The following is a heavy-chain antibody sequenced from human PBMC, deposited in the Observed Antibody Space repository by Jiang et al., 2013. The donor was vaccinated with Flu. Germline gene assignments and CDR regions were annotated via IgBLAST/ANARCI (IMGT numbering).Heavy chain of an antibody. V-gene: IGHV4-59*01. CDR3: ARGGVTIFGVVTDFDY. D-gene: IGHD3-3*01. J-gene: IGHJ4*02. CDR1: GGSISSYY. CDR2: IYYSGST. Sequence: LLKPSETLSLTCTVSGGSISSYYWSWIRQPPGKGLEWIGYIYYSGSTNYNPSLKSRVTISVDTSKNQFSLKLSSVTAADTAVYYCARGGVTIFGVVTDFDYWGQGTLVTVSS.